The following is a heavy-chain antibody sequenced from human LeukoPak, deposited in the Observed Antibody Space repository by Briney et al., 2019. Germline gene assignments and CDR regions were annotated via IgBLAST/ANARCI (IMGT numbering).Heavy chain of an antibody. J-gene: IGHJ5*02. V-gene: IGHV1-2*04. CDR3: AREITYYDFWSGYKNNWFDP. CDR2: INPNSGGT. CDR1: GYTFTGYY. D-gene: IGHD3-3*01. Sequence: ASVKVSCKASGYTFTGYYMHWVRQAPGQGLEWMGWINPNSGGTNYAQKSQGWVTMTRDTSISTAYMELSRLRSDDTAVYYCAREITYYDFWSGYKNNWFDPWGQGTLVTVSS.